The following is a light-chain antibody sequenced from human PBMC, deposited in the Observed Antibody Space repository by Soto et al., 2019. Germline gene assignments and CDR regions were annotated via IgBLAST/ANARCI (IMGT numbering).Light chain of an antibody. CDR2: GAS. Sequence: EIVMTQSPAILSVSPGERATLSCRASQSVGSNLAWYQQKPGQAPRLLIYGASTRATGIAASFSGSGSGTEFTLTISSLQSEDFAVYYCQQYNNWPRTFGGGTKVEIK. CDR1: QSVGSN. J-gene: IGKJ4*01. CDR3: QQYNNWPRT. V-gene: IGKV3-15*01.